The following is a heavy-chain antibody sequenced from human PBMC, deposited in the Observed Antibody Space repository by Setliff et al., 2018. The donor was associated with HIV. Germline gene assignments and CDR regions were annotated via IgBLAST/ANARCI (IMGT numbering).Heavy chain of an antibody. J-gene: IGHJ4*02. Sequence: LRLSCAVSGFTLSTFSMSWVRQAPGKGLEWVSAISSKDGSTYYADSVRGRFTISRDNSKNTLYLQMNSLRAEDTAVYYCAKSSWWEPRAYFDYWGQGTLVTVSS. CDR1: GFTLSTFS. CDR2: ISSKDGST. V-gene: IGHV3-23*01. D-gene: IGHD2-15*01. CDR3: AKSSWWEPRAYFDY.